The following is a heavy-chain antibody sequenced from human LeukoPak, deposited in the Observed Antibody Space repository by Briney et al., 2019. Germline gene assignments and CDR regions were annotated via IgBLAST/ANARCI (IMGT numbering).Heavy chain of an antibody. CDR1: GFTFSNHG. Sequence: GGSLKLSCAASGFTFSNHGMNWVRQAPGKGLEWVSGISPSGDIRYYADSVKGRFTISRDNAKNSLYLQMNSLRAEDTAVYYCASIAALGYYYYYMDVWGKGTTVTVSS. CDR2: ISPSGDIR. CDR3: ASIAALGYYYYYMDV. J-gene: IGHJ6*03. D-gene: IGHD6-13*01. V-gene: IGHV3-21*01.